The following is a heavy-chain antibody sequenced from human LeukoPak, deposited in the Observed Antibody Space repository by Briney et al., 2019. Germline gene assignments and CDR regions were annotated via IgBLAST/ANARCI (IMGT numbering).Heavy chain of an antibody. V-gene: IGHV4-34*01. D-gene: IGHD3-22*01. CDR1: GGSFSGYY. Sequence: ASETLSLTCAVYGGSFSGYYWSWIRQPPGKGLEWIGEINHSGSTNYNPSLKSRVTISVDTSKNQFSLKLSSVTAADTAVYYCATLYYDSSGYIWGQGTMVTVS. CDR2: INHSGST. J-gene: IGHJ3*02. CDR3: ATLYYDSSGYI.